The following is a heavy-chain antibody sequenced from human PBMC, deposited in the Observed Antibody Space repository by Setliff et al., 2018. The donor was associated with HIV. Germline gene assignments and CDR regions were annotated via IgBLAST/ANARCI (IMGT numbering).Heavy chain of an antibody. CDR1: GGSLTDYD. CDR3: ARAFEGYCSGASCHWLDS. Sequence: ETLSLTCAVYGGSLTDYDWTWIRQTPAKGLEWIGEISHSGRTNYNPSLKTRLIISRDTSKNQFSLRLSSATVADTAIYYCARAFEGYCSGASCHWLDSWGQGTQVTVSS. V-gene: IGHV4-34*01. CDR2: ISHSGRT. D-gene: IGHD2-15*01. J-gene: IGHJ5*01.